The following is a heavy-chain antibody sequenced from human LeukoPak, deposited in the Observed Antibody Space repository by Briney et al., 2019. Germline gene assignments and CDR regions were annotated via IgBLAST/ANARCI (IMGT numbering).Heavy chain of an antibody. V-gene: IGHV3-48*04. J-gene: IGHJ4*02. CDR1: GFTFSSYS. D-gene: IGHD6-19*01. Sequence: PGGSLRLSCAASGFTFSSYSMNWVRQAPGKGLEWVSYISSSSSTIYYADSVKGRFTISRDNAKNPLYLQMNSLRAEDTAVYYCVPLAVAGTYYWGQGTLVTVSS. CDR3: VPLAVAGTYY. CDR2: ISSSSSTI.